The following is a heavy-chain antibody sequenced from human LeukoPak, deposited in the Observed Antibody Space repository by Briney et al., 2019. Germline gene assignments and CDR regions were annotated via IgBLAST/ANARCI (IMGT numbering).Heavy chain of an antibody. CDR1: GGSFSGYC. Sequence: PSETLSLTCAVYGGSFSGYCWSWIRQPPGKGLEWIGEINHSGSTNYNPSLKSRVTISVDTSKNQFSLKLSSVTAADTAVYYCARSGGYSDYLYYYYGMDVWGQGTTVTVSS. CDR3: ARSGGYSDYLYYYYGMDV. V-gene: IGHV4-34*01. CDR2: INHSGST. D-gene: IGHD4-11*01. J-gene: IGHJ6*02.